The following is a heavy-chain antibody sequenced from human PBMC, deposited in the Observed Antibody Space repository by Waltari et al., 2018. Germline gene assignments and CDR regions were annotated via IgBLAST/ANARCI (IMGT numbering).Heavy chain of an antibody. J-gene: IGHJ6*02. V-gene: IGHV1-2*02. CDR3: ARRITSYYYYGMDV. Sequence: QVQLVQSGAEVKKPGASVKVSCKASGYTFTGYYMHWVRQAPGQGLEWRGWINPNSGGTNYAQKVQGRVTMTRDTSISTAYMELSRLRSDDTAVYYCARRITSYYYYGMDVWGQGTTVTVSS. CDR2: INPNSGGT. D-gene: IGHD3-3*01. CDR1: GYTFTGYY.